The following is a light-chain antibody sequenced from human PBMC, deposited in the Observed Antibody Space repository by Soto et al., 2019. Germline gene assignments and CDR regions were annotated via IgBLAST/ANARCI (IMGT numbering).Light chain of an antibody. V-gene: IGLV1-40*01. CDR3: QSYDSSLSGHYV. Sequence: QTVVTQPPSVSGAPGQRVTISCTGSSSNIGAGYDVHWYQQLPGTAPKLLIYGNSNRPSGVPDRFSGSKSGTSASLGITGLQAEDEADYYCQSYDSSLSGHYVFGTGTKVTVL. J-gene: IGLJ1*01. CDR2: GNS. CDR1: SSNIGAGYD.